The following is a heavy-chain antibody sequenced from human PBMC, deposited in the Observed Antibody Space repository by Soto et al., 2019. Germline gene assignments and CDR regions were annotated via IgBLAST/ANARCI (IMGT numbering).Heavy chain of an antibody. D-gene: IGHD3-22*01. V-gene: IGHV1-18*04. CDR2: ISAYNGNT. CDR1: GYTFTSYC. J-gene: IGHJ6*02. Sequence: GASVKVCGKASGYTFTSYCISWVRQAPGQGLEWMGWISAYNGNTNYAQKLQGRVTMTTDTSTSTAYMELRSLRSDDTAVYYCATPDYYDSSGKGVYYYGMDVWGQGTTVTVSS. CDR3: ATPDYYDSSGKGVYYYGMDV.